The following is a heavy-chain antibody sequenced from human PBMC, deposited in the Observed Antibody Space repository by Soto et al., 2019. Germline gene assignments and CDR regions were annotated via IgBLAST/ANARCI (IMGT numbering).Heavy chain of an antibody. D-gene: IGHD5-12*01. V-gene: IGHV1-69*01. J-gene: IGHJ4*02. Sequence: QVQLVQSGAEVKKPGSSVKVSCKASGGTFSNYAINWVRQAPGQGLEWMGGIIPIFGTANYAQKFQGRGTITADETTSRAYLDVSSLRSEDTAVYYCARPVEMATISRSYLFYWGQGTLVTVSS. CDR1: GGTFSNYA. CDR3: ARPVEMATISRSYLFY. CDR2: IIPIFGTA.